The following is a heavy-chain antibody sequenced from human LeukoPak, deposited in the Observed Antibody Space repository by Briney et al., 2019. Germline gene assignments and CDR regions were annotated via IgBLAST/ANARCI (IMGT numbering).Heavy chain of an antibody. Sequence: SETLSLTCSVSGGSISGYYWSWIRQPPGKGLEWIGYIYRGGTINYNPSVKSRVTMSLETSKNQTSLMLNSETATDTATYSSASHWPEAAKTYSYCFDPWGQGTLVTVSS. CDR1: GGSISGYY. J-gene: IGHJ5*02. CDR3: ASHWPEAAKTYSYCFDP. CDR2: IYRGGTI. D-gene: IGHD6-13*01. V-gene: IGHV4-4*09.